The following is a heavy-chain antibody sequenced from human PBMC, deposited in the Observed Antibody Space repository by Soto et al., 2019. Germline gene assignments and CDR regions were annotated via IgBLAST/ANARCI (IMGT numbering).Heavy chain of an antibody. CDR2: FDPEDGET. V-gene: IGHV1-24*01. D-gene: IGHD3-22*01. CDR3: ATGYYDSSGYYYNWFDP. J-gene: IGHJ5*02. CDR1: GYTLTELS. Sequence: ASVKVSCKVSGYTLTELSMHWVRQAHGKGFEWMGGFDPEDGETIYAQKFQGRVTMTEDTSTDTAYMELSSLRSEGTAVYYCATGYYDSSGYYYNWFDPWGQGTLVTVSS.